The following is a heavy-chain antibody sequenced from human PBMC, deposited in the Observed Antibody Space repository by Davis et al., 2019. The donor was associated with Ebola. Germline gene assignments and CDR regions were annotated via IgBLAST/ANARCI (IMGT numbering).Heavy chain of an antibody. Sequence: GESLKISCAASGFIFSNYAMHWVRQAPGKGLEWVAVISSDGSNKYYADSVKGRFTISRDNSKNTLYLQMNSLRAEDTAVYYCASEIFRGDIIYYNLDVWGQGTTVTVSS. CDR3: ASEIFRGDIIYYNLDV. V-gene: IGHV3-30-3*01. D-gene: IGHD3-10*01. CDR1: GFIFSNYA. CDR2: ISSDGSNK. J-gene: IGHJ6*03.